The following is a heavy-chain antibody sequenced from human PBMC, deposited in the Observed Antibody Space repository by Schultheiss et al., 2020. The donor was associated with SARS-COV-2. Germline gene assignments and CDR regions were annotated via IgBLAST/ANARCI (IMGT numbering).Heavy chain of an antibody. J-gene: IGHJ5*02. Sequence: SETLSLTCAVYGGSFSGYYWSWIRQPPGKGLEWIGYIYYSGSTNYNPSLKSRVTISVDTSKNQFSLKLSSVTAADTAVYYCARNYDSSGYYYGPWGQGTLVTVSS. CDR2: IYYSGST. V-gene: IGHV4-59*01. CDR1: GGSFSGYY. CDR3: ARNYDSSGYYYGP. D-gene: IGHD3-22*01.